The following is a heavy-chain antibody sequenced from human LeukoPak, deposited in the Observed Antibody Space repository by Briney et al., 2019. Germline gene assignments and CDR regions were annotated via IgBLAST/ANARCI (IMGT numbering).Heavy chain of an antibody. CDR2: IRSDNGKT. J-gene: IGHJ4*02. D-gene: IGHD3-9*01. V-gene: IGHV1-18*01. CDR1: NYTFTAYG. Sequence: ASVKVSCKTFNYTFTAYGINWVRQAPGQGLEWMGWIRSDNGKTNYAQKLQGRVTLTTDTSTSTAYMELRSLRSDDTAVYYCARDLPVETYYDILTGYSKNGYFDYWGQGTLVTVSS. CDR3: ARDLPVETYYDILTGYSKNGYFDY.